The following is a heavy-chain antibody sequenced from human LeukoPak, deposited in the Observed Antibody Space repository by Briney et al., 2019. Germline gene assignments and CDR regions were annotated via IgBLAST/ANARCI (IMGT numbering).Heavy chain of an antibody. Sequence: GGSLRLSCAASGFTFSSYAMSWVRQAPGKGLEWVSAISGSGGSTYYADSVKGRFTTSRDNSKNTLYLQMNSLRAEDTAVYYCAKWRYFDWGYFDYWGQGTLVTVSS. D-gene: IGHD3-9*01. CDR3: AKWRYFDWGYFDY. J-gene: IGHJ4*02. CDR2: ISGSGGST. CDR1: GFTFSSYA. V-gene: IGHV3-23*01.